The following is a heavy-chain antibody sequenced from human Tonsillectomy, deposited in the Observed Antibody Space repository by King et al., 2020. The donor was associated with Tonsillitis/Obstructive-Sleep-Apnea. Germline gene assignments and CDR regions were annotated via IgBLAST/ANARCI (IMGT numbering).Heavy chain of an antibody. V-gene: IGHV1-46*01. D-gene: IGHD3-3*01. Sequence: QLVQSGAEVKKPGASVKVSCKASGYTFTSYYMHWVRQAPGQGLERMGIINPSGGSTSYAQKFQGRVTMTRDTSTSTVYMELSSLRSEDTAVYYCARGGLRFLEWLSLFDYWGQGTLVTVSS. CDR2: INPSGGST. CDR3: ARGGLRFLEWLSLFDY. CDR1: GYTFTSYY. J-gene: IGHJ4*02.